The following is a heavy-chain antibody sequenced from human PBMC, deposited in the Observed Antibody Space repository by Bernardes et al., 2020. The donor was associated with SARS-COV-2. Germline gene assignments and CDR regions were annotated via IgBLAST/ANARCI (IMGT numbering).Heavy chain of an antibody. CDR3: ATGYAVAGLGLWDY. Sequence: ASVKVSCKVSGYTLTELSMPWVRQAPGQGLEWMGGFDPEDGETIYAQKFQGRVTMTEDTSTDTAYMELSSLRSEDTAVYYCATGYAVAGLGLWDYWGQGTLVTVSS. CDR1: GYTLTELS. CDR2: FDPEDGET. D-gene: IGHD6-19*01. V-gene: IGHV1-24*01. J-gene: IGHJ4*02.